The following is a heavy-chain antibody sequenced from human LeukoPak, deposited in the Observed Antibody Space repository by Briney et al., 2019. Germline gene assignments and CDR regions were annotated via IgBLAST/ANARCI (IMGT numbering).Heavy chain of an antibody. CDR3: ARVAVGSGWTNYYYYYMDV. V-gene: IGHV4-34*01. Sequence: SETLSLTCAVYGGSFSGYYWSWIRQPPGKGLEWIGEINHSGSTNYNPSLKSRVTISVDTSKNQFSLKLSSVTAADTAVYYCARVAVGSGWTNYYYYYMDVWGKGTTVTASS. J-gene: IGHJ6*03. CDR1: GGSFSGYY. D-gene: IGHD6-19*01. CDR2: INHSGST.